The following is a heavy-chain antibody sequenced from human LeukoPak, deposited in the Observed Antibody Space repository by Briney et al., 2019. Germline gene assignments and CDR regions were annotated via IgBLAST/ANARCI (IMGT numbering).Heavy chain of an antibody. J-gene: IGHJ6*02. V-gene: IGHV3-30*03. D-gene: IGHD1-26*01. CDR2: ISYDGSNK. CDR3: ARNGKELLQFCMDV. Sequence: PGGSLRLSCAASGFTFSSYGMHWVRQAPGKGLEWVAVISYDGSNKYYADSVKGRFTISRDNSKNTLYLQMNSLRAEDTAVYYCARNGKELLQFCMDVWGQGTTVTVSS. CDR1: GFTFSSYG.